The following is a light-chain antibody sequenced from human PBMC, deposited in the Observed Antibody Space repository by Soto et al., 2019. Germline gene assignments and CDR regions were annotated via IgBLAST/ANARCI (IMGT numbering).Light chain of an antibody. J-gene: IGLJ1*01. V-gene: IGLV2-14*03. Sequence: QSVLTQPASVSGSPGQAINISCTGTSSDVGGYNYVSWYQHHPGKAPKLIIYDVSNRPSGVSNPFSGSKSGNTASLTISGLQPEDEADYYCSSYTTSNTRQIVFGTGTKVNV. CDR1: SSDVGGYNY. CDR2: DVS. CDR3: SSYTTSNTRQIV.